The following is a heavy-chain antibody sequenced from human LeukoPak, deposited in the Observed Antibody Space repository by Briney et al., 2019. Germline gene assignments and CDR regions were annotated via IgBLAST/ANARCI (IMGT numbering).Heavy chain of an antibody. D-gene: IGHD1-14*01. CDR2: ISSDGNHK. CDR1: GFTFSNYG. CDR3: AKPPTSIRLPDVIDF. J-gene: IGHJ4*02. V-gene: IGHV3-30*18. Sequence: PGGSLRLSCAASGFTFSNYGMHWVRQAPGKGLEWVAVISSDGNHKYYADSVKGRFTISRDNSKSTLYLQMNSLRVDDTAVYYCAKPPTSIRLPDVIDFRGQGTLVTVSS.